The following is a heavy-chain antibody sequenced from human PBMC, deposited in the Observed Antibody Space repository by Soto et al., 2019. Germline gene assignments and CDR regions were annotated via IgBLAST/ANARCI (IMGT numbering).Heavy chain of an antibody. D-gene: IGHD3-10*01. CDR2: VNPIVSMA. Sequence: QVQLVQSGAEVKRPGSSVKVSCKASGDTFNFYSINWVRQAPGLGLEWMGRVNPIVSMANYAQKFQGRVTMTADKSTSPAYMALSTLRSEDTAIYYCASSYGSGYRAFDYWGQGALVTVSS. V-gene: IGHV1-69*02. J-gene: IGHJ4*02. CDR1: GDTFNFYS. CDR3: ASSYGSGYRAFDY.